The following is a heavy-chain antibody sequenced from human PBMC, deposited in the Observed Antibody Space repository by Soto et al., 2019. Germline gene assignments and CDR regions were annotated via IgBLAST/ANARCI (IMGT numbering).Heavy chain of an antibody. V-gene: IGHV4-59*01. J-gene: IGHJ3*02. CDR1: GGSINRYY. CDR2: IYYSGST. D-gene: IGHD6-13*01. Sequence: QVQLQESGPGLVKPSETLSLTCSVSGGSINRYYWSWIRQPPGKGPEWIGYIYYSGSTDYNPSLRSRVTISLDTPQNQFSRKLTSVIAADTAVYYGARANQLGYTFDTWAKGQWSPSHQ. CDR3: ARANQLGYTFDT.